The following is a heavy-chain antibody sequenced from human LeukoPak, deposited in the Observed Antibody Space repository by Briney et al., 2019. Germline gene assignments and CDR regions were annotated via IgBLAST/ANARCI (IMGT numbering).Heavy chain of an antibody. D-gene: IGHD4-17*01. CDR2: IYTSGST. CDR3: ARDESGAIYGDYVDYYYYMDV. Sequence: SETLSLTCTVSGGSISSYYWSWIRQPAGKGLEWIGRIYTSGSTNYNPSLKSRVTISVDTSKNQFSLKLSSVTAADTAVYYCARDESGAIYGDYVDYYYYMDVWGKGTTVTVSS. J-gene: IGHJ6*03. V-gene: IGHV4-4*07. CDR1: GGSISSYY.